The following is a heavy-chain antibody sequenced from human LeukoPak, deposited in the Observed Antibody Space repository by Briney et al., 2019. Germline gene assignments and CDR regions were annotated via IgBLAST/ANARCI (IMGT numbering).Heavy chain of an antibody. V-gene: IGHV3-21*01. CDR2: ISSSSSSI. J-gene: IGHJ4*02. CDR3: AGSLRGGGWYMY. Sequence: PGGSLRLSCAASGFTFSTYSMNWVRQAPGPGLKWVSSISSSSSSISYSESVKGRFTVSRDNAKNSLYLQMNSLRDEDTAVYYCAGSLRGGGWYMYWGQGTLVTVSS. CDR1: GFTFSTYS. D-gene: IGHD6-19*01.